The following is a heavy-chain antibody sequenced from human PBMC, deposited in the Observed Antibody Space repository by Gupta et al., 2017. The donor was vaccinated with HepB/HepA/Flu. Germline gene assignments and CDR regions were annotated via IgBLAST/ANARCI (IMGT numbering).Heavy chain of an antibody. V-gene: IGHV4-4*07. CDR3: AREYSSRYTSLPLDP. D-gene: IGHD6-13*01. CDR1: GGSISSYY. CDR2: IYTSGST. J-gene: IGHJ5*02. Sequence: QVQLQESGPGLVKPSETLSLTCTVSGGSISSYYWSWIRQPAGKGLEWIGRIYTSGSTNYNPSLKSRVTMSVDTSKNQFSLKLSTVTAADTAVYYCAREYSSRYTSLPLDPWGQGTLVTVSS.